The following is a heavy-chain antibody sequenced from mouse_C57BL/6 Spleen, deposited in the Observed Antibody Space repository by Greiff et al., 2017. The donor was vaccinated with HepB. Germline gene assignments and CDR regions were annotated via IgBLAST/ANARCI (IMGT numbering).Heavy chain of an antibody. CDR2: INPSSGYT. D-gene: IGHD2-4*01. CDR1: GYTFTSYW. J-gene: IGHJ2*01. CDR3: ARHDFDY. V-gene: IGHV1-7*01. Sequence: VQLQQSGAELAKPGASVKLSCKASGYTFTSYWMHWVNQRPGQGLEWIGYINPSSGYTKYNQKFKDKVTVTADKSSSTAYMQLSSLTYEDSAVYYCARHDFDYWGQGTTLTVSS.